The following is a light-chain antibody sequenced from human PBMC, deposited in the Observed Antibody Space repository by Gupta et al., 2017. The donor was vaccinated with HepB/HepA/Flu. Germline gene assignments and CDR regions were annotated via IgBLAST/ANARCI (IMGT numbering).Light chain of an antibody. CDR3: QKDDSAPWT. V-gene: IGKV1-27*01. Sequence: DIQMTQSPSSLSASVGDRVTITCRASQGISSYLAWYQQKPGKIPKLLIYAASTLQSGVPSRFSGSGSGTDFTLTISSLQPEDVATYYCQKDDSAPWTFGQGTTVEIK. J-gene: IGKJ1*01. CDR1: QGISSY. CDR2: AAS.